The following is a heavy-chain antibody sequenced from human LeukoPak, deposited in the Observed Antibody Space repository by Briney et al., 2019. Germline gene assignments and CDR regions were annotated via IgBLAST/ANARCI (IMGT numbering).Heavy chain of an antibody. CDR1: GGSFSGYY. V-gene: IGHV4-34*01. CDR3: ARVLFGYYDSSGYYFDY. D-gene: IGHD3-22*01. Sequence: PSETLSLTCAVYGGSFSGYYWSWLRRPPGKGLEWIGEINHSGSTNYNPSLTSRVTISVDTSKNQFSLKLSSVTAADTAVYYCARVLFGYYDSSGYYFDYWGQGTLVTVSS. J-gene: IGHJ4*02. CDR2: INHSGST.